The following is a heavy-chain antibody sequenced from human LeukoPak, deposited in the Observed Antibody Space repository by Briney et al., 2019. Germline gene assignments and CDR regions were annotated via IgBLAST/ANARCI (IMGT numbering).Heavy chain of an antibody. CDR2: ISAYNGNT. Sequence: ASVKVSCKASGYTFTSYGISWVRQAPGQGLEWMGWISAYNGNTNYAQKLQGRVTMTTDTSTSTAYMELRSLRSDDTAVYYCARGSYDILTGHPTGYMDVWGKGTTVTVSS. V-gene: IGHV1-18*01. CDR1: GYTFTSYG. D-gene: IGHD3-9*01. J-gene: IGHJ6*03. CDR3: ARGSYDILTGHPTGYMDV.